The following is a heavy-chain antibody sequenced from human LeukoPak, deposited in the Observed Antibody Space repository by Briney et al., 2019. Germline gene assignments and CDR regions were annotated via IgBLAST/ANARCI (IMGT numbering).Heavy chain of an antibody. J-gene: IGHJ6*03. CDR1: GYSFTSYY. CDR3: ARGFSSGWYSYYYYYMDV. Sequence: ASVKVSCKASGYSFTSYYMHWVRQAPGQGLEWMGIINPSGGSTSYAQKFQGRVTMTRDMSTSTVYMELSSLRSDDTAVYYCARGFSSGWYSYYYYYMDVWGKGTTVTISS. D-gene: IGHD6-19*01. CDR2: INPSGGST. V-gene: IGHV1-46*01.